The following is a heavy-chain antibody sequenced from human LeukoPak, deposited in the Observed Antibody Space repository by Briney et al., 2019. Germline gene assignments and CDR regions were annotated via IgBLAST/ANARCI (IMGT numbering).Heavy chain of an antibody. J-gene: IGHJ4*02. CDR1: GFSFSTYW. Sequence: GGSLRLSCAPSGFSFSTYWMSWVRQAPGKGLEWVANIKEDGSQKYYVDSVKGRFTIFRDNAKNSSSLQMNSLRAEDTAVYYCARETPYYYDSSGYEPDYWGQGTLVTVSS. CDR2: IKEDGSQK. V-gene: IGHV3-7*03. CDR3: ARETPYYYDSSGYEPDY. D-gene: IGHD3-22*01.